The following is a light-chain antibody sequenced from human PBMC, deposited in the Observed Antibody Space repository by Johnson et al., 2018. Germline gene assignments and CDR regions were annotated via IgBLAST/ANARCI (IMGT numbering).Light chain of an antibody. CDR2: ENN. J-gene: IGLJ1*01. CDR3: GTWDSSLSAGNV. Sequence: QSVLTQPPSVSAAPGQKVTISCSGSSSIGNNYVSWYQQLPGTAPKLLIYENNKRPSGIPDRFSGSKSGTSATLGITGLQTGDEADYYCGTWDSSLSAGNVFGTGTKVTVL. CDR1: SSIGNNY. V-gene: IGLV1-51*02.